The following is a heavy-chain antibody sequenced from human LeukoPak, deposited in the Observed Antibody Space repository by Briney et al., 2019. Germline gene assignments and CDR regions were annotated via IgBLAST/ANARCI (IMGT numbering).Heavy chain of an antibody. J-gene: IGHJ4*01. CDR3: ATDLFRIDYGSGDTSLDY. Sequence: ASVKVSCKVSGYTLTELSMHWVRQAPGNGLEWMGGFDPEDGETIYAQKFQGRVTMTEDTSTDTAYMELSSLRSEDTAVYYCATDLFRIDYGSGDTSLDYWGHGTLVTVSS. CDR2: FDPEDGET. CDR1: GYTLTELS. D-gene: IGHD3-10*01. V-gene: IGHV1-24*01.